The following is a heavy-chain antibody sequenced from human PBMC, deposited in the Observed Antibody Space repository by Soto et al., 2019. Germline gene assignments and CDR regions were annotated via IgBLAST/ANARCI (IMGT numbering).Heavy chain of an antibody. CDR2: IGSSDAYT. Sequence: GGSLRLSCAASGFTFSTYAMSWVRRAPGKGLEWVSTIGSSDAYTYYVASVRGRFTISRDNFQSTLYLQMNSLRAEDTAVYYCTGALDLPPYCFYYGMDLWGQGTTVTVSS. V-gene: IGHV3-23*01. CDR1: GFTFSTYA. J-gene: IGHJ6*02. CDR3: TGALDLPPYCFYYGMDL. D-gene: IGHD3-16*02.